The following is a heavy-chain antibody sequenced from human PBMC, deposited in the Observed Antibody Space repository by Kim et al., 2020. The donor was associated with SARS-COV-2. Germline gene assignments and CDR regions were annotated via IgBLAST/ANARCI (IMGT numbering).Heavy chain of an antibody. Sequence: NPPLKSRVTTSVDTSKNQFSLKLSSVTAADTAVYYCARASVVRGVIIPDYWGQGTLVTVSS. V-gene: IGHV4-59*01. J-gene: IGHJ4*02. CDR3: ARASVVRGVIIPDY. D-gene: IGHD3-10*01.